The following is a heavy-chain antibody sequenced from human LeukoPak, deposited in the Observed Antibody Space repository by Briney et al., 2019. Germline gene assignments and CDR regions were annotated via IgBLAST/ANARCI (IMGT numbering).Heavy chain of an antibody. D-gene: IGHD1-26*01. J-gene: IGHJ3*02. Sequence: EGSLRLSCAASGFAFSSYSMNWVRQAPGKGLEWVSSISSSSSYIYYADSVKGRFTISRDNAKNSLYLQMNSLRAEDTAVYYCARDLRAKWELLPTNDAFDIWGQGTMVTVSS. V-gene: IGHV3-21*01. CDR2: ISSSSSYI. CDR1: GFAFSSYS. CDR3: ARDLRAKWELLPTNDAFDI.